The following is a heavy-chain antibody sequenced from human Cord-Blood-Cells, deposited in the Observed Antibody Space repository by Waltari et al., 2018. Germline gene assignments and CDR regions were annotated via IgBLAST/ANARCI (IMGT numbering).Heavy chain of an antibody. Sequence: QVQLVQSGAEVKKPGASVKVSCKASGYTFTGYYMHWVRQAPGQGLEWMGWINQNRGGTNYAQKFQGWVTMTRDTSISTAYMELSRLRSDDTAVYYCARESHSSGYYFDYWGQGTLVTVSS. D-gene: IGHD3-22*01. V-gene: IGHV1-2*04. CDR1: GYTFTGYY. J-gene: IGHJ4*02. CDR2: INQNRGGT. CDR3: ARESHSSGYYFDY.